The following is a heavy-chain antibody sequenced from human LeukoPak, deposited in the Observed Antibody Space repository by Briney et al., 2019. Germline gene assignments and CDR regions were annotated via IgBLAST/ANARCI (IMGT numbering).Heavy chain of an antibody. J-gene: IGHJ1*01. CDR3: ARAGYSMDTEYFQH. CDR1: GFTFSSYE. Sequence: GGSLRLSCAASGFTFSSYETSWVRQAPGKGLEWASYISNSGTAIYYADSVKGRFTISRDNAKSSLYLQMNSLRAEDTAVYYCARAGYSMDTEYFQHWGQGTLVTVSS. CDR2: ISNSGTAI. V-gene: IGHV3-48*03. D-gene: IGHD5-18*01.